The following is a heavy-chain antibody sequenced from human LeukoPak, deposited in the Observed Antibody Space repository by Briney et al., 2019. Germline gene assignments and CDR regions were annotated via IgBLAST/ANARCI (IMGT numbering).Heavy chain of an antibody. CDR2: IYYSGST. Sequence: SETLSLTCTVSGGSISSYYWSWIRQPPGKGLEWIGYIYYSGSTNYNPSLKSRVTISVDTSKNQFPLKLSSVTAADTAVYYCARSPYCSSTSCYKGDNWFDPWGQGTLVTVSS. D-gene: IGHD2-2*02. CDR1: GGSISSYY. CDR3: ARSPYCSSTSCYKGDNWFDP. V-gene: IGHV4-59*01. J-gene: IGHJ5*02.